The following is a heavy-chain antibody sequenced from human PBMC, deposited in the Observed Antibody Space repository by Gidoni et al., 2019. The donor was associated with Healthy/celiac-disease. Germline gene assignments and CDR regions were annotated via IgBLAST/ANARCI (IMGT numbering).Heavy chain of an antibody. D-gene: IGHD2-15*01. CDR1: GFTFCSFT. CDR3: AKVSVVVVAATPNSFDI. CDR2: IRGSGGST. Sequence: EVQLLESGGGLVQPGGSLRVSCAASGFTFCSFTMSWVRQAPGKGLEWVSAIRGSGGSTYYADSVKVRFTISRDNSKNTLYLQMNSLRAEDTAVYYCAKVSVVVVAATPNSFDIWGQGTMVTVSS. V-gene: IGHV3-23*01. J-gene: IGHJ3*02.